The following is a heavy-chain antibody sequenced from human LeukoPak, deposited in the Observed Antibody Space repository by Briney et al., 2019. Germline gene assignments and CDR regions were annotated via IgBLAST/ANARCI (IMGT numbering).Heavy chain of an antibody. Sequence: SETLSLTCTVSGGSISSSSYYWGWIRQPPGQGLEWIGEINHSGSTKYNPSLKSRVTISVDTSKNQFSLKLSSVTAADTAVYYCARGNDYGGNSPVDYWGQGTLVTVSS. CDR3: ARGNDYGGNSPVDY. V-gene: IGHV4-39*07. J-gene: IGHJ4*02. D-gene: IGHD4-23*01. CDR1: GGSISSSSYY. CDR2: INHSGST.